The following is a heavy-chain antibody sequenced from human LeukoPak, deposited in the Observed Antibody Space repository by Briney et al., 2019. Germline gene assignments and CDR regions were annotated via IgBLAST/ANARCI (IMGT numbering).Heavy chain of an antibody. CDR2: IIPIFGTA. D-gene: IGHD6-19*01. CDR3: ARTTSSGWYVDFDY. Sequence: GASVNVSCKASGGTFSIYAISWVRQAPGQGLEWMGGIIPIFGTANYAQKFQGRVTITADESTSTAYMELSSLRSEDTAVYYCARTTSSGWYVDFDYWGQGTLVTVSS. V-gene: IGHV1-69*13. J-gene: IGHJ4*02. CDR1: GGTFSIYA.